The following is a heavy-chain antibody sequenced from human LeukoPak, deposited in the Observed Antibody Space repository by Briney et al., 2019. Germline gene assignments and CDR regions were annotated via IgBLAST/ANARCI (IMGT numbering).Heavy chain of an antibody. V-gene: IGHV3-7*01. J-gene: IGHJ4*02. CDR3: ARAPPYCGGDCYSDY. D-gene: IGHD2-21*02. CDR2: IKQDGSEK. Sequence: HPGGSLSLSCAAAAFTFSSYWVSWVRQATGKGLEWVANIKQDGSEKYYVDSVKGRFTISRDNAKNSLYLQMNSLRAEDTAVYYCARAPPYCGGDCYSDYWGQGTLVTVSS. CDR1: AFTFSSYW.